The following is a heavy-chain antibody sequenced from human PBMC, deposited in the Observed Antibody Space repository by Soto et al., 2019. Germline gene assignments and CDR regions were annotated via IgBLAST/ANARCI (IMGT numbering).Heavy chain of an antibody. Sequence: QVQLVESGGGVVQPGRSLRLSCAASGFTFSSYAMHWVRQAPGKGLEWVAVISYDGSNKYYADSVKGRFTISRDNSKNTLNLQMNSLRAEDTAVYYCARDKATTPSQDGMDVWGQGTTVTVSS. CDR1: GFTFSSYA. D-gene: IGHD4-4*01. V-gene: IGHV3-30-3*01. J-gene: IGHJ6*02. CDR2: ISYDGSNK. CDR3: ARDKATTPSQDGMDV.